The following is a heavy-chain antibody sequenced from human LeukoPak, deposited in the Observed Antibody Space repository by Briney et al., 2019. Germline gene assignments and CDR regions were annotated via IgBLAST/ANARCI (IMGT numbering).Heavy chain of an antibody. CDR3: ARHKYDSSGYREGFDY. V-gene: IGHV5-51*01. CDR1: RYSFTNFL. Sequence: GESLKISCKGSRYSFTNFLIGWVRQRPGKVLEWMGIIYSGDSDTSYSPSFQGQVAISADKSISTAYLQWSSLKASDTAMYYCARHKYDSSGYREGFDYWGQGTLVTVSS. CDR2: IYSGDSDT. D-gene: IGHD3-22*01. J-gene: IGHJ4*02.